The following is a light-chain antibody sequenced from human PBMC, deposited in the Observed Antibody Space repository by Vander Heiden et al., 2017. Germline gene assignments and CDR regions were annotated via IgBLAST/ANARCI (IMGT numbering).Light chain of an antibody. J-gene: IGKJ3*01. V-gene: IGKV3-20*01. CDR1: QSVSSNY. CDR2: GAS. Sequence: EIVLTQSPGTLSLSPGERATLSCSASQSVSSNYLAWYQQKPGQAPRLLIYGASSRATGIPDRFSGSGSGTDFTLTISRVEPEDFAVYYCQQYTSSPFTFGPGTKVDIQ. CDR3: QQYTSSPFT.